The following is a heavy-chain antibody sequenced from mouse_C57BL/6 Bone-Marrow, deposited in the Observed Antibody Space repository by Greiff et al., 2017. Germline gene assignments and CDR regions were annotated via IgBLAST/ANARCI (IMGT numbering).Heavy chain of an antibody. Sequence: QVQLQQSGPGLVKPGASVKLSCKASGYTFTSYDINWVQQTPGQGLEWIGWIYPRDGSTKYNEKFKGKVTLTVDTSYSTAYMELQSLTSEDSAVYFWARYGGGYWGQGTTLTVSS. CDR2: IYPRDGST. CDR1: GYTFTSYD. D-gene: IGHD1-1*02. J-gene: IGHJ2*01. V-gene: IGHV1-85*01. CDR3: ARYGGGY.